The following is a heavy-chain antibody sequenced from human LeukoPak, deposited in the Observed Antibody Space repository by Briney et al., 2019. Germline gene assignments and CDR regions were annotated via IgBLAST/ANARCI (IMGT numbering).Heavy chain of an antibody. CDR1: GLTVSNNY. Sequence: GGSLRLSCAASGLTVSNNYMSWVRQAPGKGLEWVSVIYSGGNTYYADSVKGRFTISRDNSKNTLYLQMNSLRAEDTAVYYCARTPGTMVRGVIIAPFDYWGQGTLVTVSS. CDR3: ARTPGTMVRGVIIAPFDY. D-gene: IGHD3-10*01. V-gene: IGHV3-66*01. CDR2: IYSGGNT. J-gene: IGHJ4*02.